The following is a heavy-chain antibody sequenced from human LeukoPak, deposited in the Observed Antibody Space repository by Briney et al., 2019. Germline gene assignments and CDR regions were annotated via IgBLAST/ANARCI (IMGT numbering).Heavy chain of an antibody. V-gene: IGHV4-59*08. CDR3: ARLFYGNHFDY. CDR2: IYYSGST. Sequence: SETLSLTCTVSGGSISSYYWSWIRQPPGKGLEWIGYIYYSGSTNYNPSLKSRVTISVDTSKNQFSLKLSSVTAADTAVYYCARLFYGNHFDYWGQGTLVTVSS. D-gene: IGHD2/OR15-2a*01. CDR1: GGSISSYY. J-gene: IGHJ4*02.